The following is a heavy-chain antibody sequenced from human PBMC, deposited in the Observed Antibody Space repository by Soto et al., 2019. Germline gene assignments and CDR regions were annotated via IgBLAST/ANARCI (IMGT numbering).Heavy chain of an antibody. CDR2: IYYSGST. V-gene: IGHV4-31*03. D-gene: IGHD6-25*01. Sequence: QVQLQESCPGLVKPSPTLALTCTVSGVAISSGGYYWSWIRQHPGKGLEWIGYIYYSGSTYYNPSLKSRVTITVDTSKNQFSLTLSSVTAADTAVYYCASRSSDLDYWGQGTMVTVSS. J-gene: IGHJ4*02. CDR1: GVAISSGGYY. CDR3: ASRSSDLDY.